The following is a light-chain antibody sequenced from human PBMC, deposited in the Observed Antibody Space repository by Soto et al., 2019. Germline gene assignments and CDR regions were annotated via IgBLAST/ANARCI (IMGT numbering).Light chain of an antibody. CDR1: QSVSTY. CDR3: QQRYDWPIT. Sequence: EIVWTQSPATLSLSPGERATLSCRASQSVSTYLAWYQQKPGQAPRLLIYDASDRATGIPARFSGSGSGTDFTLTISSLAPEDSAVYYCQQRYDWPITFGQGTRLEIK. J-gene: IGKJ5*01. CDR2: DAS. V-gene: IGKV3-11*01.